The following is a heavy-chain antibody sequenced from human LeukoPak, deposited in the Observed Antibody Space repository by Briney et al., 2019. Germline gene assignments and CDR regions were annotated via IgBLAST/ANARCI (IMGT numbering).Heavy chain of an antibody. V-gene: IGHV3-7*01. Sequence: GGSLRLSCAASGFIFSNYWVSWVRQAPGKGLEWVANMNQDGSETYYVDSVKGRFTIFRANTNNSLYLQMNSLRAEDTAVYYCASGSHFDYWGQGTLVTVS. CDR3: ASGSHFDY. CDR2: MNQDGSET. J-gene: IGHJ4*02. CDR1: GFIFSNYW.